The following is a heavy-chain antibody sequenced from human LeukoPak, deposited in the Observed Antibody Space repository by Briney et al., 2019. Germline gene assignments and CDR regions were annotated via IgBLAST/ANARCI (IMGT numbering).Heavy chain of an antibody. Sequence: ASVKVSCKASGGTFSSYAISWVRQAPGQGLEWMGGIIPIFGTANYAQKFQGRVTITADESTSTAYMELSSLRSEDTAVYYCAKDRPLPNGGHSSTSTPTFDYWGQGTLVTVSS. CDR1: GGTFSSYA. D-gene: IGHD2-2*01. V-gene: IGHV1-69*13. CDR3: AKDRPLPNGGHSSTSTPTFDY. J-gene: IGHJ4*02. CDR2: IIPIFGTA.